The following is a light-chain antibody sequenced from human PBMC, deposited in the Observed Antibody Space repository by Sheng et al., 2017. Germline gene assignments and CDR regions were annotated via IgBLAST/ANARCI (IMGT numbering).Light chain of an antibody. CDR3: GSWDTSRTTYV. J-gene: IGLJ1*01. CDR2: DNN. Sequence: QSVLTQPPSVYAAPGQKVTISCSGSDANIGRNSVSWYQQVPGKGPKLLIYDNNERPSGVPDRFSGSKSATSATLDISGLQTGDEADYFCGSWDTSRTTYVFGGGTTVTVL. CDR1: DANIGRNS. V-gene: IGLV1-51*01.